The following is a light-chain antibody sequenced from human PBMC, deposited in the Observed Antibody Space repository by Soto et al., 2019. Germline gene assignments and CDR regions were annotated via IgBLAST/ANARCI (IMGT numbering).Light chain of an antibody. Sequence: DIQMTQSPSSLSASVGDRVTITCRASQPISIFLNWYHQRPGKAPKLLIYDASSLQSGVASRFTGSGSGTDFSLTISSLQPEDFATYYCQQSYGPPYTFGQGTKLEIK. CDR2: DAS. V-gene: IGKV1-39*01. CDR3: QQSYGPPYT. CDR1: QPISIF. J-gene: IGKJ2*01.